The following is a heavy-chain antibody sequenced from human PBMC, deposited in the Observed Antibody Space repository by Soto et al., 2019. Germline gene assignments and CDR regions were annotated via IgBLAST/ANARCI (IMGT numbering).Heavy chain of an antibody. CDR1: GGSISSSSYY. D-gene: IGHD3-3*01. CDR2: IYYSGGT. V-gene: IGHV4-39*01. J-gene: IGHJ6*02. CDR3: ARLSGYFAFWSGYYCGMDV. Sequence: SETLSVTCTVSGGSISSSSYYWGWIRQPPGKGLEWIGSIYYSGGTYYNPSLKSRVTISVDTSKNQFSLKLSSVTAAATAVYYCARLSGYFAFWSGYYCGMDVCGQRPTVTVSS.